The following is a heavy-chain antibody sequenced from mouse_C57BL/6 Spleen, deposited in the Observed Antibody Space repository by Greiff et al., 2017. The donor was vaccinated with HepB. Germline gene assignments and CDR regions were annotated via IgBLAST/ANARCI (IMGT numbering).Heavy chain of an antibody. CDR3: AINRTMDPYAMDY. J-gene: IGHJ4*01. V-gene: IGHV2-2*01. CDR1: GFSLTSYG. CDR2: IWSGGST. Sequence: VMLVESGPGLVQPSQSLSITCTVSGFSLTSYGVHWVRQSPGKGLEWLGVIWSGGSTDYNAAFISRLSISKDNSKSQVFFKMNSLQADDTAIYYCAINRTMDPYAMDYWGQGTSVTVSS. D-gene: IGHD1-1*02.